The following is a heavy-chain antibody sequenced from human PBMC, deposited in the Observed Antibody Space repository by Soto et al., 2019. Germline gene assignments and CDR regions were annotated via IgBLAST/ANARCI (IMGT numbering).Heavy chain of an antibody. Sequence: QLQLQESGSGLVRPSQTLSLTCAVSGGSISSGGYSWNWIRQPPGKGLEWIGNIYHSGSTLYNPSLKSRVTISVDNSKNQFSLKLTSVTAADTAVYYCARDQLEGNWFDPWGQGTLVTVSS. CDR2: IYHSGST. CDR1: GGSISSGGYS. V-gene: IGHV4-30-2*01. D-gene: IGHD1-1*01. J-gene: IGHJ5*02. CDR3: ARDQLEGNWFDP.